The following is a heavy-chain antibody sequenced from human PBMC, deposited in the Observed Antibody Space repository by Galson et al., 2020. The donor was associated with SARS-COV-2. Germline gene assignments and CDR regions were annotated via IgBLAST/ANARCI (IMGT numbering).Heavy chain of an antibody. J-gene: IGHJ6*02. CDR3: ARDLTKPRYCYYGMDV. V-gene: IGHV3-21*01. CDR1: GFTFSSYS. CDR2: ISSSSSYI. Sequence: GGSLRLSCAASGFTFSSYSMNWVRQAPGKGLEWVSSISSSSSYIFYADSVEGRFTISRDNAKNSLYLQMNSLRAEDTAVYYCARDLTKPRYCYYGMDVWGQGTTVTVSS. D-gene: IGHD4-4*01.